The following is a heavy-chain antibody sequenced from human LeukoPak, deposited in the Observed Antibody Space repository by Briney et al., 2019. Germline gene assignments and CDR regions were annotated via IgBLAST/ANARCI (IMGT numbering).Heavy chain of an antibody. Sequence: VTSVKVSCKASGGTFSSYAISWVRQAPGQGLEWMGGIIPIFGTANYAQKFQGRVTITADKSTSTAYMELSSLRSEDTAVYYCARASGWYERGPDYYYYYMDVWGKGTTVTVSS. J-gene: IGHJ6*03. CDR1: GGTFSSYA. V-gene: IGHV1-69*06. CDR3: ARASGWYERGPDYYYYYMDV. D-gene: IGHD6-19*01. CDR2: IIPIFGTA.